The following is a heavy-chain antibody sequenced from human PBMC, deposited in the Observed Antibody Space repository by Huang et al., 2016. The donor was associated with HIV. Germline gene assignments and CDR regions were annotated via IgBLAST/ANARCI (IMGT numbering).Heavy chain of an antibody. CDR1: GASISSGSYS. Sequence: QVQLQESGPGLVQPSQTLSLTCTVSGASISSGSYSWTWIRQPAGKGLAWIGHIYTSGSTNDNPSLKSRVTISIDTSKNHFSLRLNSVTAADTAVYYCATWPPGSQMRAFDIWGPGTMITVSS. CDR3: ATWPPGSQMRAFDI. D-gene: IGHD2-15*01. J-gene: IGHJ3*02. CDR2: IYTSGST. V-gene: IGHV4-61*09.